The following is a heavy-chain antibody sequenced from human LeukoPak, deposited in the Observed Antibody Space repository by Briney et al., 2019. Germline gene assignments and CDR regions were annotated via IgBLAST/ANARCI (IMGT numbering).Heavy chain of an antibody. CDR2: IKQDGGEK. CDR3: ARFPPTNFWSGHYKHGVFDY. D-gene: IGHD3-3*01. Sequence: GGSLRLSCAASGFTFSSHWMSWVRQAPGKGLEWVANIKQDGGEKYYVDSVKGRFTISRDNAKNSLYLQMNSLRAEDTAIYYCARFPPTNFWSGHYKHGVFDYWGQGTLATVSS. CDR1: GFTFSSHW. V-gene: IGHV3-7*01. J-gene: IGHJ4*02.